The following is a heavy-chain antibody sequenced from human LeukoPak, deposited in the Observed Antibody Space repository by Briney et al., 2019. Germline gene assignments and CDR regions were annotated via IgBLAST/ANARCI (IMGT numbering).Heavy chain of an antibody. CDR3: ARGGMSANPRPYYFDY. CDR1: GFTVRGNY. V-gene: IGHV3-66*01. J-gene: IGHJ4*02. Sequence: PGGSLRLSCAASGFTVRGNYLSWVRQAPGQGLALVSVIYSGGSTYYADSVKGRFTISRDNSKNTLYLQMNSLRAEDTAVYYCARGGMSANPRPYYFDYWGQGTLVTVSS. CDR2: IYSGGST. D-gene: IGHD6-13*01.